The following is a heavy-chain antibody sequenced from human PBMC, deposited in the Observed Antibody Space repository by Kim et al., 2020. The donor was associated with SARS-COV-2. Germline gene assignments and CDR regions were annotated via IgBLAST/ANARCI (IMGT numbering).Heavy chain of an antibody. CDR3: ASYSSGCYSLYYYYGMDV. D-gene: IGHD6-19*01. V-gene: IGHV3-7*01. CDR2: IKQDGSEK. CDR1: GFTFSSYW. J-gene: IGHJ6*02. Sequence: GGSLRLSCAASGFTFSSYWMSWVRQAPGKGLEWVANIKQDGSEKYYVDSVKGRFTISRDNAKNSLYLQMNSLRAEDTAVYYCASYSSGCYSLYYYYGMDVWGQRTTVTVSS.